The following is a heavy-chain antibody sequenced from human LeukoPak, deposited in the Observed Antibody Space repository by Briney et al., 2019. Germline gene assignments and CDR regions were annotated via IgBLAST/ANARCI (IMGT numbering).Heavy chain of an antibody. V-gene: IGHV3-11*04. CDR1: GFTFSDYY. CDR2: IISSGSTI. J-gene: IGHJ4*02. Sequence: PGGSLRLSCAASGFTFSDYYMSWIRQAPGKGREWVSYIISSGSTIYYADSVKGRFTISRDNAKNSLYLQMNSLRAEDTAVYYCASGTKTYYYDSSGFDYWGQGTLVTVSS. CDR3: ASGTKTYYYDSSGFDY. D-gene: IGHD3-22*01.